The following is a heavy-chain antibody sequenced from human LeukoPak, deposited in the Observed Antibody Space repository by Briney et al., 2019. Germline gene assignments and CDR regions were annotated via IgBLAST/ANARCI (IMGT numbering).Heavy chain of an antibody. J-gene: IGHJ4*02. V-gene: IGHV3-23*01. Sequence: GGSLRLSCAASGFSFSSHAMSWVRQAPGKGLEWVSAISGSGDNTFYAGSVRGRFTISRDNSKNTLYLQMNSLRAEDTAVYYCAKGDYYDSSGYPFDYWGQGTLVTVSS. CDR2: ISGSGDNT. CDR1: GFSFSSHA. CDR3: AKGDYYDSSGYPFDY. D-gene: IGHD3-22*01.